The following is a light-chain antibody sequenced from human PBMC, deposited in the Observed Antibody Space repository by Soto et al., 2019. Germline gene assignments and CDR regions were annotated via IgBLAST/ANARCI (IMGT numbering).Light chain of an antibody. J-gene: IGKJ1*01. Sequence: EIVLTQSPATLSLSPGERATLSCRASQSVSSSYLAWYQQKPGQAPRLLIYGASSRATGIPDRCSGSGSGTDFTLTISRLEPEDFAVYFCQQYGTSPWTFGQVAKVDI. CDR1: QSVSSSY. CDR3: QQYGTSPWT. V-gene: IGKV3-20*01. CDR2: GAS.